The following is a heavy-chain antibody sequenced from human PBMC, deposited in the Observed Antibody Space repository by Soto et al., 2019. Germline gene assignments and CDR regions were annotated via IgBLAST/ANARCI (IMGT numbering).Heavy chain of an antibody. Sequence: ASVKVSCKASGYTFTSYGISWVRQAPGQGLEWMGWISAYNGNTNYAQKLQGRVTMTTDTSTSTAYMELRSLRSDDTAVYYCARSIESSNYEEGYFDYWGQGTLVTVSS. D-gene: IGHD4-4*01. V-gene: IGHV1-18*01. CDR2: ISAYNGNT. CDR1: GYTFTSYG. CDR3: ARSIESSNYEEGYFDY. J-gene: IGHJ4*02.